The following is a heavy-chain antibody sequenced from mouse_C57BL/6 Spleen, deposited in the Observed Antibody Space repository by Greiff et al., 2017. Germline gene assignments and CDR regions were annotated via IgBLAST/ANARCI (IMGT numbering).Heavy chain of an antibody. CDR1: GFTFNTYA. V-gene: IGHV10-3*01. Sequence: VQVVESGGGLVQPKGSLKLSCAASGFTFNTYAMHWVRQAPGKGVEWVARIRSKSSNYATYYANSGKDRFTIYRDDSLSMLYLQMINLKTDDTAVYYCVRELRWYFDVWGTGTTVTVSS. CDR3: VRELRWYFDV. CDR2: IRSKSSNYAT. J-gene: IGHJ1*03. D-gene: IGHD1-1*01.